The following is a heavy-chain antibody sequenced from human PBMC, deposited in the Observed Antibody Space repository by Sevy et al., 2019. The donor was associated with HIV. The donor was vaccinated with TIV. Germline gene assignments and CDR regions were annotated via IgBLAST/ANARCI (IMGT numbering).Heavy chain of an antibody. J-gene: IGHJ6*03. V-gene: IGHV4-59*01. CDR1: GGSISSYY. Sequence: SETLSLTCTVSGGSISSYYWSWIRQPPGKGLEWIGYIYYSGSTNYNPSLKSRVTISVDTSKNQFSLKLSSVTAADTAVYYCARVSYYGSGSSYYYYYYMDVWGKGTTVTVSS. CDR2: IYYSGST. D-gene: IGHD3-10*01. CDR3: ARVSYYGSGSSYYYYYYMDV.